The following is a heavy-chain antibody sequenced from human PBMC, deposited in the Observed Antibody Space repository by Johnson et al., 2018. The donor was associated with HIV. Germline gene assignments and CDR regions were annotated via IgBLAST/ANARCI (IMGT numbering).Heavy chain of an antibody. CDR2: ISYDGSNK. CDR1: GFTFSSYA. J-gene: IGHJ3*02. Sequence: QVQLVESGGGVVQPGRSLRLSCAASGFTFSSYAMHWVRQAPGKGLEWVAVISYDGSNKYYADSVKGRFTISRDNSKNTLYLQMNSLRAEDTAVYYCAEGNYGIWGQGTMVTVSS. CDR3: AEGNYGI. D-gene: IGHD3-22*01. V-gene: IGHV3-30*04.